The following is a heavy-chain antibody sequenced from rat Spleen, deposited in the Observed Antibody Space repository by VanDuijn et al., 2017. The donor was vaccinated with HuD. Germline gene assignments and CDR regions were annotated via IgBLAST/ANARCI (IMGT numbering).Heavy chain of an antibody. CDR3: ARDLTNYAYTYGAMDA. J-gene: IGHJ4*01. CDR2: MWTGGNT. D-gene: IGHD2-1*01. Sequence: QVQLKESGPGLVQPSQTLSLTCTVSGFSLTSNSVNWVRQPPGKGLEWMGVMWTGGNTDYNSALNSRLAISRDTSKSQVFLKMNSLQTEDIATYYCARDLTNYAYTYGAMDAWGQGASVTVSS. V-gene: IGHV2-30*01. CDR1: GFSLTSNS.